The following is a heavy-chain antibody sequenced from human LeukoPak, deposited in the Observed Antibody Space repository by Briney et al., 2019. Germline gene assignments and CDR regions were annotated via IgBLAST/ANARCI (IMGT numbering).Heavy chain of an antibody. CDR3: AVITIFGVVIGGKTFDI. CDR1: GYTFTGYY. V-gene: IGHV1-2*02. CDR2: INPNSGAT. Sequence: ASVKVSCEASGYTFTGYYMHWVRQAPGQGLEWMGWINPNSGATNYVQKFQGRVTMTRDTSVNTAYMELSRLRPDDTAMYYCAVITIFGVVIGGKTFDIWGQGTMVTVSS. D-gene: IGHD3-3*01. J-gene: IGHJ3*02.